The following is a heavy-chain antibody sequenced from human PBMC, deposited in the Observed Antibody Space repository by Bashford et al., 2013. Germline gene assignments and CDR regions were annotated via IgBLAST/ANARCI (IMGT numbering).Heavy chain of an antibody. J-gene: IGHJ6*02. CDR1: GFTFSSYE. CDR3: ARELPHYDFWSGYGASYYYYGMDV. D-gene: IGHD3-3*01. CDR2: ISSSGSTI. Sequence: GSLRLSCAASGFTFSSYEMNWVRQAPGKGLEWVSYISSSGSTIYYADSVKGRFTISRDNAKNSLYLQMNSLRAEDTAVYYCARELPHYDFWSGYGASYYYYGMDVWGQGTTVTVSS. V-gene: IGHV3-48*03.